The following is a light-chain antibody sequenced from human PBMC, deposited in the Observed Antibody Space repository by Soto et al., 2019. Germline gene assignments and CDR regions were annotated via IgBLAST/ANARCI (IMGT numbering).Light chain of an antibody. CDR3: QTWDTGARVV. Sequence: QPVLTQSPSASASLGASVKLTCTLSSGHSSYAIAWHQQQPEKGPRYLMKLSSDGSHSKGDGIPDRFSGSRSGAERYLTISILQSEDEADYYCQTWDTGARVVFGGGTKVTVL. CDR1: SGHSSYA. J-gene: IGLJ2*01. V-gene: IGLV4-69*01. CDR2: LSSDGSH.